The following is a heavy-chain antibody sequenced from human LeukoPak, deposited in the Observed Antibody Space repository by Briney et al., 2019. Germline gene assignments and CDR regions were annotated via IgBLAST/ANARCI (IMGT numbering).Heavy chain of an antibody. CDR2: IIPIFGTA. J-gene: IGHJ6*03. V-gene: IGHV1-69*01. CDR1: GGTFSSYA. D-gene: IGHD5-24*01. CDR3: AILLNRRWLQYYYYMDV. Sequence: GSSVKVSCKASGGTFSSYAISWVRQAPGQGLEWMGGIIPIFGTANYAQKFQGRVTITADESTSTAYMELSSLRSEDTAVYYCAILLNRRWLQYYYYMDVWGKWTTVTISS.